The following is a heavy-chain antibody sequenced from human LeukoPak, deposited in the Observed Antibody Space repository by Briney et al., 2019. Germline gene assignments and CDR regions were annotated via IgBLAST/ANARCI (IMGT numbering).Heavy chain of an antibody. Sequence: GGSLRLSCAASGFTFSDYAMYWVRQAPGKGLEWVVFIRYDGSNKYYVDSVKGRFTISRDNSKNTLYLQMNSLRTEVTALYYCAKARSSTSYGAFDIWGQGTMVTVSS. CDR3: AKARSSTSYGAFDI. J-gene: IGHJ3*02. CDR2: IRYDGSNK. D-gene: IGHD2-2*01. V-gene: IGHV3-30*02. CDR1: GFTFSDYA.